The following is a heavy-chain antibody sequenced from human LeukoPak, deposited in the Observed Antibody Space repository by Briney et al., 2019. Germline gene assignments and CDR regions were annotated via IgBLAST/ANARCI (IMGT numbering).Heavy chain of an antibody. D-gene: IGHD3-10*01. Sequence: PLETLSLTCTVSGGSISSYYWSWIRQPPGKGLEWIGYIYYSGSTNYNPSLKSRVTISVDTSKNQSSLKLSSVTAADTAVYYCARDRAMVRGVNYYYGMDVWGQGTTVTVSS. CDR1: GGSISSYY. CDR3: ARDRAMVRGVNYYYGMDV. V-gene: IGHV4-59*01. CDR2: IYYSGST. J-gene: IGHJ6*02.